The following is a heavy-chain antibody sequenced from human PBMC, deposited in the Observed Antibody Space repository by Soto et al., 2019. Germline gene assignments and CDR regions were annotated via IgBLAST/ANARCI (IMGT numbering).Heavy chain of an antibody. V-gene: IGHV3-21*01. Sequence: EVQLVESGGGLVKPGGSLRLSCAASGFTFSSFGMNWVRQAPGKGLEWISSISTGSSYMYYADSVKGRFTISRDNAKSSLYLQMNSLRAEDTAVYYCARAVWFGEVLSPDAFDIWGQGTVVTVSS. J-gene: IGHJ3*02. D-gene: IGHD3-10*01. CDR3: ARAVWFGEVLSPDAFDI. CDR1: GFTFSSFG. CDR2: ISTGSSYM.